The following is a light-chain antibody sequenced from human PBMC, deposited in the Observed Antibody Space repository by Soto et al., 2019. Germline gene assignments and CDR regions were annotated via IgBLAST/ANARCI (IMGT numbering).Light chain of an antibody. V-gene: IGKV1-5*01. J-gene: IGKJ1*01. Sequence: DVHMTQSPSTLSASVAARATITCRASQSLSNRLAWYQQKKGKAPKLLIYDASTLESGVPSRFSGSRYGTEFNLTISSLQTDDFATYYCQQYNGYSWTFGQGTKVDIK. CDR3: QQYNGYSWT. CDR1: QSLSNR. CDR2: DAS.